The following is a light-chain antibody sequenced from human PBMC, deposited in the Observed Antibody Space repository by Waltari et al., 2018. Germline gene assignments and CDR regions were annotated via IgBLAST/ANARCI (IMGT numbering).Light chain of an antibody. CDR3: MQALQTPYT. Sequence: EIVLTQSPGTLSLSPGERGTLSCRSSQSLLHSNGNTYLDWYLQKPGQSPQLLMYLGSNRASGGPDRFSGGGSGSDFILRISKVEAEDVGVYYCMQALQTPYTFGQETKLEI. CDR1: QSLLHSNGNTY. J-gene: IGKJ2*01. V-gene: IGKV2-28*01. CDR2: LGS.